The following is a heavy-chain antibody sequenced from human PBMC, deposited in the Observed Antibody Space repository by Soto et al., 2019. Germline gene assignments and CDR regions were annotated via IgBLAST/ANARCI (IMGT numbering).Heavy chain of an antibody. V-gene: IGHV3-23*01. D-gene: IGHD3-22*01. CDR3: AKAYTSAGYYDTSGYHQIDY. J-gene: IGHJ4*02. CDR2: ISGSGGST. CDR1: GFTFSSYA. Sequence: GGSLRLSCAASGFTFSSYAMSWVRQAPGKGLEWVSVISGSGGSTYYADSVKGRFTISRDNSKNTLYLQVNSLRAEDTAVYYCAKAYTSAGYYDTSGYHQIDYWGQGTLVTVSS.